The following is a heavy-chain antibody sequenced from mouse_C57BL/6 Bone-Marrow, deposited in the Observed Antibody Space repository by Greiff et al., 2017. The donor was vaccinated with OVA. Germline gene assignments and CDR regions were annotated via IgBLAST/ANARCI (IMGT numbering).Heavy chain of an antibody. V-gene: IGHV1-82*01. CDR1: GYAFSSSW. Sequence: QVQLKQSGPELVKPGASVKISCKASGYAFSSSWMNWVKQRPGKGLEWIGRIYPGDGDTNYNGKFKGKATLTADKSSSTAYMQLSSLTSEDSAVYFCGGGTNLLLRLEYFDVWGTGTTVTVSS. D-gene: IGHD1-1*01. J-gene: IGHJ1*03. CDR2: IYPGDGDT. CDR3: GGGTNLLLRLEYFDV.